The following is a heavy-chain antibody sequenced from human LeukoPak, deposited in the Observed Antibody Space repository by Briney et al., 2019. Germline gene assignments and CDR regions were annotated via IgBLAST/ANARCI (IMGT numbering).Heavy chain of an antibody. D-gene: IGHD3-10*01. CDR3: ARPRFPYYRLSGADYQYMDV. CDR2: IIPIFGTT. J-gene: IGHJ6*03. Sequence: SVKVSCKASGGTFSNYAINWVRQAPGQGLEWMGGIIPIFGTTNHAQKFQGRVRITADKSTSTAYMELSSLRSEDTAVYYCARPRFPYYRLSGADYQYMDVWGKGTTVTVSS. V-gene: IGHV1-69*06. CDR1: GGTFSNYA.